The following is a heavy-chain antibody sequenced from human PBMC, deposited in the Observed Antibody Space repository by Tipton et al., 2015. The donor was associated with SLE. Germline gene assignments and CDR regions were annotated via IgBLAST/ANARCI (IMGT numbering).Heavy chain of an antibody. V-gene: IGHV3-23*01. CDR1: GFTFNSYA. J-gene: IGHJ3*02. CDR2: ISGSGGST. CDR3: ARDATVWVDAFDI. Sequence: SLRLSCAASGFTFNSYAMSWVRQAPGKGLEWVSGISGSGGSTYYADSVKGRFTISRDNSKNTLYLQMNSLRAEDTAVYYCARDATVWVDAFDIWGQGTMVTVSS. D-gene: IGHD2-15*01.